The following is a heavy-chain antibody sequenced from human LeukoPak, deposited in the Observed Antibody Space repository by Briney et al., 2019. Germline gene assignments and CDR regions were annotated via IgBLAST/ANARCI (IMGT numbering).Heavy chain of an antibody. CDR1: GFTFSFYS. CDR2: ISSGSSYI. Sequence: GGSLRLSCAASGFTFSFYSMNWVRQAPGKGLEWVSSISSGSSYIYYADSVKGRFTISRDNAKNSLYLQMNSLRAEDTAVYYCAREEMDYGYYDYWGQGTLATVSS. J-gene: IGHJ4*02. CDR3: AREEMDYGYYDY. V-gene: IGHV3-21*01. D-gene: IGHD4/OR15-4a*01.